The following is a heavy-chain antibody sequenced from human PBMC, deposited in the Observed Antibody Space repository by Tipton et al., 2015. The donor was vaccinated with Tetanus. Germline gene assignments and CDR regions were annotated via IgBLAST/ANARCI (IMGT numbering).Heavy chain of an antibody. D-gene: IGHD6-13*01. CDR3: APGPGTLTAFEP. CDR1: GYTFTGYW. CDR2: INPNTGGA. V-gene: IGHV1-2*02. Sequence: QLVQSGPEVKKPGASVKVSCKASGYTFTGYWMHWVRLAPGQGLEWMGWINPNTGGANHAQKFQGRVTMTRDTSISTAYMELSGLGSADTAMYYCAPGPGTLTAFEPWGQGTLITVSS. J-gene: IGHJ5*02.